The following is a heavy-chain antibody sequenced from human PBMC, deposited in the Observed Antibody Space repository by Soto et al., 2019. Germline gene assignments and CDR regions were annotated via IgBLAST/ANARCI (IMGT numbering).Heavy chain of an antibody. J-gene: IGHJ4*02. CDR3: ATSYGSGSRPFDY. CDR1: GGTFNSYT. V-gene: IGHV1-69*02. CDR2: IIPMLSMS. D-gene: IGHD3-10*01. Sequence: QVQLVQSGAEVKKSGSSVRVSCKASGGTFNSYTLGWVRQAPGQRLEWMGRIIPMLSMSTYAQKFQGRVSIIADKSTNTVYLDLSSLRSDDTAIYYCATSYGSGSRPFDYWGQGTLDTVSS.